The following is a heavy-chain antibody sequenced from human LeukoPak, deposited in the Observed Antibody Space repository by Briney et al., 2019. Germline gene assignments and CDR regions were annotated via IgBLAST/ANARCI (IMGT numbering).Heavy chain of an antibody. CDR1: GFTFSSYA. CDR2: ISGSGGSA. Sequence: GGSLRLSCAASGFTFSSYAMSWVRQAPGKGLEWVSAISGSGGSAYYADSVKGRFTISRDNSKNTLYLQMNSLRAEDTAVYYCAKDLRYYDILTGYYDYGMDVWGQGTTVTVSS. CDR3: AKDLRYYDILTGYYDYGMDV. J-gene: IGHJ6*02. D-gene: IGHD3-9*01. V-gene: IGHV3-23*01.